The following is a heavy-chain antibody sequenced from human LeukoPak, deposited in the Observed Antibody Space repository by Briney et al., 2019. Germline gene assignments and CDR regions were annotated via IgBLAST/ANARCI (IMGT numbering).Heavy chain of an antibody. V-gene: IGHV3-48*02. CDR1: GFTLSSYS. D-gene: IGHD6-13*01. Sequence: GGSLILSCAASGFTLSSYSMNWVRQAPGKGLEWVSYITSSSSTIYYADSVKGRFTISRDNAKNSLYLQMNSLRDEDTAVYYCASGYSSSHYRYYFDYWGQGTLVTVSS. CDR3: ASGYSSSHYRYYFDY. J-gene: IGHJ4*02. CDR2: ITSSSSTI.